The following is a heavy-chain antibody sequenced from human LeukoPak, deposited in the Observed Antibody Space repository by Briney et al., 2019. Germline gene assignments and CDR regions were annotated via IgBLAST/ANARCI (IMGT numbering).Heavy chain of an antibody. D-gene: IGHD3-9*01. V-gene: IGHV3-21*01. CDR2: ISSSSSYI. CDR1: GFTFSSYS. CDR3: ARDFQYYDILTGYFPFDY. Sequence: GGSLRLSCAASGFTFSSYSMNWVRQAPGKGLEWVSSISSSSSYIYYADSVKGRFTISRDNAKNPLYLQMNSLRAEDTAVYYCARDFQYYDILTGYFPFDYWGQGTLVTVSS. J-gene: IGHJ4*02.